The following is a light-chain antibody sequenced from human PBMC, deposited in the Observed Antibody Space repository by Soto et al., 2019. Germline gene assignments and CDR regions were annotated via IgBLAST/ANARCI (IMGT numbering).Light chain of an antibody. CDR1: QSVSGY. CDR3: QLRTNWPPGLT. J-gene: IGKJ4*01. CDR2: DAS. V-gene: IGKV3-11*01. Sequence: ELVLTQSPATLSLSPGGRATLSCRASQSVSGYLAWYQQTPGRAPRLLIYDASNRATGIPARFSGSGSGTDFTLTISSLEPEDFAVYYCQLRTNWPPGLTFGGGTKVDIK.